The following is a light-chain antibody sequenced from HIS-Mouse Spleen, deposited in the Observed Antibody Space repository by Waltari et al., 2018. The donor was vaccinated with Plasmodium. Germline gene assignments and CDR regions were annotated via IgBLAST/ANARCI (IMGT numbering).Light chain of an antibody. V-gene: IGLV2-11*01. J-gene: IGLJ2*01. Sequence: QSALTQPRPVSGSPGQSVTISCTGTRSDCGGYNHVSWYHQPPGKAPKLMIYDVSKRPSGVPDRFSGSKSGNTASLTISGLQAEDEADYYCCSYAGSYTLVFGGGTKLTVL. CDR3: CSYAGSYTLV. CDR1: RSDCGGYNH. CDR2: DVS.